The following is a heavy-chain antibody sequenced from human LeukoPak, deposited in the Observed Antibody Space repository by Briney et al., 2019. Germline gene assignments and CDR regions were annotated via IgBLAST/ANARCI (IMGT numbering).Heavy chain of an antibody. D-gene: IGHD6-6*01. Sequence: PSQTLSLTCAVSGGSISSGGYSWSWIRQPPGKGLEWIGYIYQSGSTYYNPSLKSRVIISVDRSKNQFSLKLSSVTAADTAVYYCARDLSGSSSFGYWGQGTLVTVSS. CDR2: IYQSGST. J-gene: IGHJ4*02. V-gene: IGHV4-30-2*01. CDR3: ARDLSGSSSFGY. CDR1: GGSISSGGYS.